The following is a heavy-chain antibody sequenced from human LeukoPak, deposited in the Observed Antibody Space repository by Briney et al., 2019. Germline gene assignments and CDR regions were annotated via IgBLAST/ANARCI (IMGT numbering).Heavy chain of an antibody. CDR3: AREYSASEH. CDR1: GYTFTSYG. J-gene: IGHJ4*02. Sequence: ASVTVSCKASGYTFTSYGISWVRRAPGQGLEWMAWIDPYTGNTHYAQKFQGRITVTRDTSVSTTYMELSWLTSDDTARYYCAREYSASEHWGQGTLVTVSS. CDR2: IDPYTGNT. V-gene: IGHV1-18*01. D-gene: IGHD5-12*01.